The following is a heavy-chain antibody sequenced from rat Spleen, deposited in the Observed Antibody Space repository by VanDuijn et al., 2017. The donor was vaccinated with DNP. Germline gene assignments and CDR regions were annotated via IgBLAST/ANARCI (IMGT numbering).Heavy chain of an antibody. D-gene: IGHD1-10*01. CDR3: ATHNNLDC. J-gene: IGHJ2*01. V-gene: IGHV5S10*01. Sequence: EVQLMESGGGLVQPGRSLKLSCTASGFRFSDYNMAWVRQAPKRGLEWVATIISDGSRTYYRDSVKGRFTISRNNAENTLYLQMDSLRSEDTATYFCATHNNLDCWGQGVLVTVSS. CDR1: GFRFSDYN. CDR2: IISDGSRT.